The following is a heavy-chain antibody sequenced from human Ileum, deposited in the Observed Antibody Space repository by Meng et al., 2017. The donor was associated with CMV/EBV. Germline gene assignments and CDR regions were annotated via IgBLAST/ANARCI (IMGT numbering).Heavy chain of an antibody. D-gene: IGHD2-2*01. CDR1: GYTFTSYD. CDR3: ARWVDCSSTSCPYYYYGMDV. V-gene: IGHV1-8*03. CDR2: MNPNSGNT. Sequence: GESLKVSCKASGYTFTSYDINWVRQATGQGLEWMGWMNPNSGNTGYAQKFQGRVTITRNTSISTAYMELSSLRSEDTAVYYCARWVDCSSTSCPYYYYGMDVWGQGTTVTVSS. J-gene: IGHJ6*02.